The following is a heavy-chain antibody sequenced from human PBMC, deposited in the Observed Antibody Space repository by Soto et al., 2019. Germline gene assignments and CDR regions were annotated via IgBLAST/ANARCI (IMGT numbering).Heavy chain of an antibody. J-gene: IGHJ6*02. CDR1: GYTFTSYG. V-gene: IGHV1-18*04. CDR2: ISAYNGNT. CDR3: ARVSLVRGVSSAMDV. D-gene: IGHD3-10*01. Sequence: GASVKVSCKASGYTFTSYGISWVRQAPGQGLEWMGWISAYNGNTNYAQKLQGRVTMTTDTSTSTAYMELRSLRSDDTAVYHCARVSLVRGVSSAMDVWGQGTTVTVS.